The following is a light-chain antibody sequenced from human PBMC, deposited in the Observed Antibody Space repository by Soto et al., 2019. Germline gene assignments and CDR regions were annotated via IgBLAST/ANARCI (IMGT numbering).Light chain of an antibody. CDR3: SSYTSSSTVV. J-gene: IGLJ2*01. CDR1: SSDVGGYNY. V-gene: IGLV2-14*01. Sequence: QSVLTQTASMSGSPGQSITISCTGTSSDVGGYNYVSWYQQHPGKAPKLMIYEVSNRPSGVSNRFSGSKSGNTASLTISGLQAEDETDYYCSSYTSSSTVVFGGGTKVTVL. CDR2: EVS.